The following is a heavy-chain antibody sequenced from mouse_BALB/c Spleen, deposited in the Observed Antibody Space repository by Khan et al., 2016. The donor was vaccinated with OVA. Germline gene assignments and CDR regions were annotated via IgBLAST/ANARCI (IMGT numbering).Heavy chain of an antibody. D-gene: IGHD2-14*01. CDR1: GYTFTTAG. J-gene: IGHJ4*01. CDR2: INTHSGVP. Sequence: QIQLVQSGPELKKPGETVRISCKASGYTFTTAGIQWVQKMPGKGLKWIGWINTHSGVPKYAEDFKGRFSFSLEISVNTAFLQITNLKNEDTATYICARGTAAYDRNDGGAMEYWGQGTSVTVSS. CDR3: ARGTAAYDRNDGGAMEY. V-gene: IGHV9-4*02.